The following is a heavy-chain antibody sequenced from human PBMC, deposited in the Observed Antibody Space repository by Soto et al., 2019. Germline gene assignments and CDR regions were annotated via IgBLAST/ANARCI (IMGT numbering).Heavy chain of an antibody. V-gene: IGHV4-59*08. D-gene: IGHD6-19*01. CDR3: AGSVSVAGHFDY. CDR1: GGSISNYH. Sequence: QVQLQESGPGLVKPSETLSLTCTVSGGSISNYHWNWIRQPPGKGLEWIGYIYHIGSPNYNPSLTRRVTRSVDTSKTQFSLKMTSVTAADAAVYSCAGSVSVAGHFDYWGQGTLVTVSS. CDR2: IYHIGSP. J-gene: IGHJ4*02.